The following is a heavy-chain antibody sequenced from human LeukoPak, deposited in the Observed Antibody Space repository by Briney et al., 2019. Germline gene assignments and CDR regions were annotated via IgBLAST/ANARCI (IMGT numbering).Heavy chain of an antibody. Sequence: PGGSLRLSCAASGFTFSSYAMNWVRQAPGKGLEWVSTITGSGGSTYYADSVEGRFTISRDNSRNTLYLQMNSLSAGDTAVYYCAKVKLYDVLTGLNVFDIWGQGTLVTVSS. J-gene: IGHJ3*02. CDR1: GFTFSSYA. D-gene: IGHD3-9*01. V-gene: IGHV3-23*01. CDR3: AKVKLYDVLTGLNVFDI. CDR2: ITGSGGST.